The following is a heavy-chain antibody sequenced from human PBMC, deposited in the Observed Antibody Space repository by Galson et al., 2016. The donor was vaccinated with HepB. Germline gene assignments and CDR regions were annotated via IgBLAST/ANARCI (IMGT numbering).Heavy chain of an antibody. V-gene: IGHV3-48*01. D-gene: IGHD2-2*01. CDR3: ARDSSPYAAPPDY. Sequence: SLRLSCAASGFTFSRYSMNWVRQAPGKGLEWISYIGVSDSRMYYADSVKGRFTISRDDAKNSVYLQMNGLRAEDTAVYYCARDSSPYAAPPDYWGQGALVTVSS. J-gene: IGHJ4*02. CDR2: IGVSDSRM. CDR1: GFTFSRYS.